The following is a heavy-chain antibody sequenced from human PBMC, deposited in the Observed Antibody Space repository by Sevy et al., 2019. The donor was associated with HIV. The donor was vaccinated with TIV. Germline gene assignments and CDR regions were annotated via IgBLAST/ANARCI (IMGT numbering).Heavy chain of an antibody. V-gene: IGHV3-15*01. CDR3: TTSRRIAARLSFDY. Sequence: GGSLRLSCAASGFTFSNAWMSWVRQAPGKGLEWVGRIKSKTDGGTTDYAAPVKGRFTISRDDSKNTLYLQMNSLKTEDTAVYYCTTSRRIAARLSFDYWGQGTLVTVSS. CDR2: IKSKTDGGTT. D-gene: IGHD6-6*01. CDR1: GFTFSNAW. J-gene: IGHJ4*02.